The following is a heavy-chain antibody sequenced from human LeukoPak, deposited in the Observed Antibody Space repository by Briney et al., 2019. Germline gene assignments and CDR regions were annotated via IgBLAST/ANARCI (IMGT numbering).Heavy chain of an antibody. CDR2: ISAYNGNT. Sequence: ASVKVSCKASGYTFTSYGISWVRQAPGQGLEWMGWISAYNGNTNYAQKLQGRVTMTTDTSTSTAYMELRSLRSDDTAVYYCARAAPMVRGAIGETNWFDHWGQGTLVTVSS. CDR1: GYTFTSYG. J-gene: IGHJ5*02. CDR3: ARAAPMVRGAIGETNWFDH. D-gene: IGHD3-10*01. V-gene: IGHV1-18*01.